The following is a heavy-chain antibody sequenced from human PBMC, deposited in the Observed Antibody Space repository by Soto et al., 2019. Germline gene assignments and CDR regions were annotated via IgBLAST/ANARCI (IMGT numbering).Heavy chain of an antibody. J-gene: IGHJ5*02. D-gene: IGHD3-16*01. CDR3: ASGGNWFDP. V-gene: IGHV4-59*01. CDR1: GGSISNYY. Sequence: ATLSLTFNVSGGSISNYYWTWVRQSPEKGLEWIGYMYYNGNINYNPSLKSRVTISIDTSKNQFSLTLKSVTAADTAVYYCASGGNWFDPWGQGVLVTVSS. CDR2: MYYNGNI.